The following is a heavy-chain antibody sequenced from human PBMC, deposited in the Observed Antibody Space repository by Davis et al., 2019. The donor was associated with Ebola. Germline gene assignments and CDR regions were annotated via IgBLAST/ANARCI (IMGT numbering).Heavy chain of an antibody. Sequence: GESLKISCAASGFTFSSYAMHWVRQAPGKGLEYVSAISSNGGSTYYADSVKGRFTISRDNSKNTLYLQMGSLRAEDTAVYYCAATYDYGDYYFDYWGQGTLVTVSS. D-gene: IGHD4-17*01. J-gene: IGHJ4*02. CDR3: AATYDYGDYYFDY. CDR1: GFTFSSYA. CDR2: ISSNGGST. V-gene: IGHV3-64*02.